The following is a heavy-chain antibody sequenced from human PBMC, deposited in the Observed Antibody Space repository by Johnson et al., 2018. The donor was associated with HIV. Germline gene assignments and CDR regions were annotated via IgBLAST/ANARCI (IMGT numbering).Heavy chain of an antibody. D-gene: IGHD5-18*01. CDR1: GFTFSSYA. CDR3: AGGSWYSYGPLDAFGI. V-gene: IGHV3-66*01. CDR2: IYSGGST. Sequence: VQLVESGGGLVQPGGSLRLSCAASGFTFSSYAMSWVRQAPGKGLEWVSAIYSGGSTYYADSVKGRFTISRDNSKNTLYLQMNSLRAEDTAVYYCAGGSWYSYGPLDAFGICGQGTKVTVTS. J-gene: IGHJ3*02.